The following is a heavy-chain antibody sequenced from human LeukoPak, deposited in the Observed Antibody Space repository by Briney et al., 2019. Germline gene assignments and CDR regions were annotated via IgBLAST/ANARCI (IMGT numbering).Heavy chain of an antibody. CDR3: ARRARRAVTVGNLYYYYYYMDV. Sequence: PSETLSLTCTVSGGSISSATYYWSWIRQPPGKGLEWIGEINHSGSTNYNPSLKSRVTISVDTSKNQFSLKLSSVTAADTAVYYCARRARRAVTVGNLYYYYYYMDVWGKGTTVTISS. J-gene: IGHJ6*03. CDR2: INHSGST. CDR1: GGSISSATYY. D-gene: IGHD4-17*01. V-gene: IGHV4-39*07.